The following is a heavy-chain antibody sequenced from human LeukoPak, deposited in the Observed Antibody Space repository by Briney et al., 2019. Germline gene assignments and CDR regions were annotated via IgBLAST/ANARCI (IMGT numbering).Heavy chain of an antibody. D-gene: IGHD3-9*01. CDR1: GGSFSGYY. Sequence: SSETLSLTCAVYGGSFSGYYWSWIRQPPGKGLEWMGEINHSGSTNYNPSLKSRVTISVDTSKNQFSLKLSSVTAADTAVYYCARRTDDILTGYPNWFDPWGQGTLVTVSS. CDR2: INHSGST. V-gene: IGHV4-34*01. CDR3: ARRTDDILTGYPNWFDP. J-gene: IGHJ5*02.